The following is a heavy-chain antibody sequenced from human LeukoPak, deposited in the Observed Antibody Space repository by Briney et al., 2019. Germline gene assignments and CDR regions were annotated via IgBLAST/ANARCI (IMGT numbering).Heavy chain of an antibody. Sequence: GGSLRLSCAASGFTFSSYAMSWARQAPGKGLEWVSAVNARGYSTYYADSVKGRFTISRDNSKNTVFLQMSSLRVEDTAVYYCANLGSSELRVPASQGNWGQGTLVTVSS. V-gene: IGHV3-23*01. CDR1: GFTFSSYA. D-gene: IGHD2-2*01. CDR2: VNARGYST. J-gene: IGHJ4*02. CDR3: ANLGSSELRVPASQGN.